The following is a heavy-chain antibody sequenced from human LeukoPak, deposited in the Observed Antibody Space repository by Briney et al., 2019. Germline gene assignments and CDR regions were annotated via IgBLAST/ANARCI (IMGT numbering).Heavy chain of an antibody. Sequence: GGSLRLSCAASGFTFSSYDMHWVRQAPGKGLEWXXXIGTAGDTYYPGSVKGRFTISREKAKNSLYRQMNSLRVGDTAVYYCARSASQGYDFWSGYYPGFDYWGQGTLVTVSS. CDR2: IGTAGDT. J-gene: IGHJ4*02. CDR3: ARSASQGYDFWSGYYPGFDY. CDR1: GFTFSSYD. D-gene: IGHD3-3*01. V-gene: IGHV3-13*01.